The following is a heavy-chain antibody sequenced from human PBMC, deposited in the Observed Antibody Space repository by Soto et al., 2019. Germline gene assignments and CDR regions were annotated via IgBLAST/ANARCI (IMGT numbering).Heavy chain of an antibody. D-gene: IGHD6-19*01. J-gene: IGHJ6*02. CDR2: ISSSSSYI. CDR3: ARDEAVDGTRYYYGMDV. Sequence: PGGSLRLSCAASGFTFSSYSMNWVRQAPGKGLEWVSSISSSSSYIYYADSVKGRFTISRDNAKNSLYLQMNSLRAEDTAVYYCARDEAVDGTRYYYGMDVWGQGTTVTVSS. V-gene: IGHV3-21*01. CDR1: GFTFSSYS.